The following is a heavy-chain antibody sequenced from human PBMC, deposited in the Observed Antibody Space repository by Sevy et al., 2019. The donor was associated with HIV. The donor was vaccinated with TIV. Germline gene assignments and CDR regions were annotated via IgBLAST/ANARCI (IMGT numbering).Heavy chain of an antibody. D-gene: IGHD4-17*01. CDR3: ARDEQTYGDYDYFDY. CDR2: ISSSSSTI. CDR1: GFTFSSYS. V-gene: IGHV3-48*01. Sequence: GGSLRLSCAASGFTFSSYSMNWVRQAPGKGLEWASYISSSSSTIFYADSVKGRFTISRDNAKNSLYLQMNSLTAEDTAVYYCARDEQTYGDYDYFDYWGQGTLVTVSS. J-gene: IGHJ4*02.